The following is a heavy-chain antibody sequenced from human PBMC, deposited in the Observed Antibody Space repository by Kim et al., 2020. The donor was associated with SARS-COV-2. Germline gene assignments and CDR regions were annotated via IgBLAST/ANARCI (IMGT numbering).Heavy chain of an antibody. D-gene: IGHD4-4*01. CDR3: ARDADYSNPHY. V-gene: IGHV1-18*01. J-gene: IGHJ4*02. Sequence: TNYAQKLQGRVTMTTDTSTSTAYMELRSLRSDDTAVYYCARDADYSNPHYWGQGTLVTVSS. CDR2: T.